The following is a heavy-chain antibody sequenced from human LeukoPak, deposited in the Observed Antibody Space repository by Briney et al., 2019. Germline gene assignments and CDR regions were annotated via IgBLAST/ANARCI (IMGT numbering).Heavy chain of an antibody. J-gene: IGHJ4*02. Sequence: SETLSLTCAVYGGSFSGYYWSWIRQPPGKGLEWIGEINHSGSTNYNPSLKSRVTISVDTSKNQFSLKLSSVTAADTAVYYCARDMAALAAPEYWGQGTLVTVSS. V-gene: IGHV4-34*01. CDR1: GGSFSGYY. CDR2: INHSGST. CDR3: ARDMAALAAPEY. D-gene: IGHD6-13*01.